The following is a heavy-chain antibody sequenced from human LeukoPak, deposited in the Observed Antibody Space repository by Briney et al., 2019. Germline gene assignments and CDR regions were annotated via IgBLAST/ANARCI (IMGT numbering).Heavy chain of an antibody. J-gene: IGHJ4*02. Sequence: SETLSLTCTVSGGSISSCYWSWIRQPAGTALEWIGRIYTSGTITYNPSLKSRVTMSVDTSKNQFSLKLSSVTAADTAVYYCARTPAAAGTFDYWGQGTLVTVSS. CDR2: IYTSGTI. CDR1: GGSISSCY. D-gene: IGHD6-13*01. CDR3: ARTPAAAGTFDY. V-gene: IGHV4-4*07.